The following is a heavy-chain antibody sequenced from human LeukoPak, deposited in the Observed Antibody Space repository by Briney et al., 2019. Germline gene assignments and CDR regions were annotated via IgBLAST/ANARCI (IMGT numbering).Heavy chain of an antibody. D-gene: IGHD6-19*01. CDR1: GFTFNNYA. CDR3: ARDREDRGRPASNGYYLDY. Sequence: GGSLRLSCAASGFTFNNYAMNWVRQAPGEGLQWVSGIGAGGTYTYYADSVKGRFTISRDNSRNTVYLQMNSLRVEDTAIYYCARDREDRGRPASNGYYLDYWGQGTLVTVSS. J-gene: IGHJ4*02. CDR2: IGAGGTYT. V-gene: IGHV3-23*01.